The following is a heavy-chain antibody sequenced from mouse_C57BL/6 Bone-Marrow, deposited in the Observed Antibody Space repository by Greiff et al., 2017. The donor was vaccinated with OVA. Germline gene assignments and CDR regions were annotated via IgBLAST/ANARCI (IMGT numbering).Heavy chain of an antibody. V-gene: IGHV14-4*01. CDR3: TTWYYGMSYWYFDV. CDR1: GFNIKDDY. J-gene: IGHJ1*03. CDR2: LDPENGDT. D-gene: IGHD1-1*01. Sequence: EVQLQQSGAELVRPGASVKLSCTASGFNIKDDYMHWVKQRPEQGLEWIGWLDPENGDTEYASKFQGKATITADTSSNTAYLQLSSLTSEDTSVYYCTTWYYGMSYWYFDVWGTGTTVTVSS.